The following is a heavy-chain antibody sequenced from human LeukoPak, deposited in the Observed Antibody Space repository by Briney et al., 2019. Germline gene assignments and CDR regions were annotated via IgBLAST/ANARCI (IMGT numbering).Heavy chain of an antibody. CDR2: ISYDGSNK. CDR1: GFTLSSYG. CDR3: AKDRLVTALNWFDP. Sequence: PGGSLRLSCAASGFTLSSYGMHWVRQAPGKGLEWVAVISYDGSNKYYADSVKGRFTISRDNSKNTLYLQMNSLRAEDTAVYYCAKDRLVTALNWFDPWGQGTLVTVSS. V-gene: IGHV3-30*18. J-gene: IGHJ5*02. D-gene: IGHD2-21*02.